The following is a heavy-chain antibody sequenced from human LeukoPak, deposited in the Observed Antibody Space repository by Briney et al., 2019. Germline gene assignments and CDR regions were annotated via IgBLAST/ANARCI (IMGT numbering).Heavy chain of an antibody. CDR3: ARPRGHSGSDDAFDI. CDR2: VYYSGST. D-gene: IGHD3-22*01. Sequence: SETLSLTCTVSGGSISSYRWSWIRQPPGRGLEWIGYVYYSGSTNYNPSLKSRVTMSVDTSKNQFSLKLSSVTAADTAVYYCARPRGHSGSDDAFDIWGQGTMVTVSS. CDR1: GGSISSYR. J-gene: IGHJ3*02. V-gene: IGHV4-59*08.